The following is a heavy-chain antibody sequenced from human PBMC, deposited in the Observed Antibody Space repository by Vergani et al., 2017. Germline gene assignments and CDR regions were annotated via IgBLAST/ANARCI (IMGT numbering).Heavy chain of an antibody. J-gene: IGHJ4*02. V-gene: IGHV1-24*01. CDR1: GYSLTELT. CDR2: FDPEHGEV. Sequence: QVQLVQYGSEVRKPGASVKVSCQVSGYSLTELTIHWGRQAPGKGLEWMGGFDPEHGEVTFAHHIQGRVTMTEDRSTDTAYMELSSLRPEDTALYYCAIVTVYYDSSGYYLDYWGQGTLVTVSS. CDR3: AIVTVYYDSSGYYLDY. D-gene: IGHD3-22*01.